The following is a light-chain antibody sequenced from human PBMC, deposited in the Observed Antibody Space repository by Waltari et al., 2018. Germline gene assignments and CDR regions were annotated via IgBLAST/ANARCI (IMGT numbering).Light chain of an antibody. CDR3: LQDYNYPRT. CDR1: TDIRND. CDR2: AAS. V-gene: IGKV1-6*01. Sequence: AIQMTQSPSSLSASVGDRVTITCRASTDIRNDLGWYQQKPGKAPNLIIYAASSLQSGVPSRFSGSGSGTDFTLTISSLQPEDFATYYCLQDYNYPRTFGQGTKVEIK. J-gene: IGKJ1*01.